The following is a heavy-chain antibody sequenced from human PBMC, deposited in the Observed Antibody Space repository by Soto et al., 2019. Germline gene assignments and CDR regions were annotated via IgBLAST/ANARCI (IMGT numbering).Heavy chain of an antibody. CDR3: AKDRGSGWPRPPIAYYYYGMDV. V-gene: IGHV3-30*18. J-gene: IGHJ6*02. CDR2: ISYDGSNK. Sequence: QVQLVESGGGVVQPGRSLRLSCAASGFTFSSYGMHWVRQAPGKGLEWVAVISYDGSNKYYADSVKGRFTISRDNSKNTLYLQMNSLRAEDTAVYYCAKDRGSGWPRPPIAYYYYGMDVWGQGTTVTVSS. CDR1: GFTFSSYG. D-gene: IGHD6-19*01.